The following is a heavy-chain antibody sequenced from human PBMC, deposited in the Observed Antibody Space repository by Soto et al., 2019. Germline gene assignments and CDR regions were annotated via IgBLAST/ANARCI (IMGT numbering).Heavy chain of an antibody. D-gene: IGHD5-18*01. J-gene: IGHJ1*01. Sequence: QVQLVESGGAVVQPGTSLRLSCAASGFTFNTYGMYWVRQAPGKGLGWVAAISYDGSNKYHADSVKGRFTISRDNSKNTLYLQMNSLRVEDTAVYYCAKDIVRYTYGACAYWGQGALVTVSS. CDR1: GFTFNTYG. V-gene: IGHV3-30*18. CDR3: AKDIVRYTYGACAY. CDR2: ISYDGSNK.